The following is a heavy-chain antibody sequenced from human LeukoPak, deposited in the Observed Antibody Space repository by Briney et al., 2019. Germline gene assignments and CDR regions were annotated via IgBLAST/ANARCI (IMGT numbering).Heavy chain of an antibody. J-gene: IGHJ4*02. CDR3: AIDYYGCFDY. D-gene: IGHD3-10*01. CDR2: ISGSSSTI. V-gene: IGHV3-48*02. CDR1: GFTFSTSS. Sequence: GGSLRLSCAASGFTFSTSSMNWVRQAPGKGLEWVSYISGSSSTIYYADSVKGRFTISRDNAKNSLYLQMNSLRDEDTAVYYCAIDYYGCFDYWGQGILVTVSS.